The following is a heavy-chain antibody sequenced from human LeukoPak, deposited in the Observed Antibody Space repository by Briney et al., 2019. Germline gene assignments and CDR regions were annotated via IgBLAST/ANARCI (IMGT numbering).Heavy chain of an antibody. CDR2: IYYSGST. CDR3: ARVYGYRFDP. D-gene: IGHD5/OR15-5a*01. Sequence: KPSETLSLTCTVSGGSISSSSYYWGWIRQPPGKGLEWIGSIYYSGSTYYNPSLKSRVTISVDTSKNQFSLKLSSVTAADTAVYYCARVYGYRFDPWGQGTLVTVSS. J-gene: IGHJ5*02. V-gene: IGHV4-39*01. CDR1: GGSISSSSYY.